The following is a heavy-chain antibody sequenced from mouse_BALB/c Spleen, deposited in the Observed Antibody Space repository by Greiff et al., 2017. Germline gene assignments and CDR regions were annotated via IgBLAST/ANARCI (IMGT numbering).Heavy chain of an antibody. J-gene: IGHJ4*01. V-gene: IGHV1-54*01. CDR1: GYAFTNYL. D-gene: IGHD2-1*01. CDR3: ARDGNYRYAMDY. Sequence: QVQLQQSGAELVRPGTSVKVSCKASGYAFTNYLIAWVKQRPGQGLEWIGVINPGSGGTNYNEKFKGKATLTADKSSSTAYMQLSSLTSDDSAVYFCARDGNYRYAMDYWGQGTSVTVSS. CDR2: INPGSGGT.